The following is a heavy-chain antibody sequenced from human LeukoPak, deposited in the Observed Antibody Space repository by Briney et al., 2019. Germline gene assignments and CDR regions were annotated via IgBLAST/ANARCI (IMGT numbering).Heavy chain of an antibody. CDR1: GYTFTGYY. Sequence: GASVKVSCKASGYTFTGYYMHWVRQAPGQGLEWMGWINPNSGGTNYAQKFQGWVTMTRDTSISTAYMELSRLRSDDTAVYYCARGPPETVAGWGNFDYWGQGTLVTVSS. J-gene: IGHJ4*02. V-gene: IGHV1-2*04. D-gene: IGHD6-19*01. CDR2: INPNSGGT. CDR3: ARGPPETVAGWGNFDY.